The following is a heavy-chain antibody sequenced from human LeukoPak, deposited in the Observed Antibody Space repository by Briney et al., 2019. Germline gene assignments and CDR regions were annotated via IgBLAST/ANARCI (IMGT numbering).Heavy chain of an antibody. CDR1: GFTFSHAW. CDR2: IKSKFDGGTT. V-gene: IGHV3-15*01. D-gene: IGHD3-22*01. CDR3: ARDGVRWLSDPPLDY. J-gene: IGHJ4*02. Sequence: GGSLRLSCAASGFTFSHAWMSWVRQAPGKGLEWVGRIKSKFDGGTTDYAAPVKGRFTISRDDSKNTLYLQMNSLKTEDTAVYYCARDGVRWLSDPPLDYWGQGTLVTVSS.